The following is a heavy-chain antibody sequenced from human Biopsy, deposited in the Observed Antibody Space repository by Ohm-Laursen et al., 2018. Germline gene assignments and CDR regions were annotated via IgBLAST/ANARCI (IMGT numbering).Heavy chain of an antibody. D-gene: IGHD6-6*01. CDR2: ISETSSHI. V-gene: IGHV3-21*01. CDR3: ARDSSRRAREGGMDV. CDR1: GFSVGSYD. Sequence: SLRLSCTASGFSVGSYDMNWVRQAPGKGLEWISYISETSSHIYDADSVRGRFTVARDIAKNSLCLQLNSLRVEDTAVYYCARDSSRRAREGGMDVWGQGTTVTVSS. J-gene: IGHJ6*02.